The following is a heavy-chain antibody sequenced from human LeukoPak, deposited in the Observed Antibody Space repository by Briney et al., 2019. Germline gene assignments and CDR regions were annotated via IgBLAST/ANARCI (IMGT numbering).Heavy chain of an antibody. V-gene: IGHV4-34*01. Sequence: PSETLSLTCAVYGGSFSGYYWSWIRQPPGKGLEWIGEINHSGSTNYNPSLKSRVTISVGTSKNQFSLKLSSVTAADTAVYYCASIDYGSGPYYMDVWGKGTTVTISS. CDR1: GGSFSGYY. CDR3: ASIDYGSGPYYMDV. CDR2: INHSGST. J-gene: IGHJ6*03. D-gene: IGHD3-10*01.